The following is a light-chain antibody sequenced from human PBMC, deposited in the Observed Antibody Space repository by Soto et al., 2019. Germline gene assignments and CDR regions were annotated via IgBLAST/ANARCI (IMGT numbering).Light chain of an antibody. CDR2: DVS. CDR3: ASYTGGRTLV. J-gene: IGLJ1*01. CDR1: NSVIGGYNY. V-gene: IGLV2-14*03. Sequence: QSALTQPASLSGSPGQSITISCTGTNSVIGGYNYVSWYQQHPGKAPKLVIFDVSDRPSGVSNHFSGSKSGSTASLTISGLRAEDEAEYYCASYTGGRTLVFGTGTKVTVL.